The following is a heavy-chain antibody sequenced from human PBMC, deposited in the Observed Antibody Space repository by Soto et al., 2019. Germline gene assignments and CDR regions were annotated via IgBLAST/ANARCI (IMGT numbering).Heavy chain of an antibody. Sequence: EVQLLESGGGLVQPGGSLRLSCAASGFTFSSYAMSWVRQAPGKGLEWVSAISGSGGSTYYADSVKGRFTISRDNSKNTLYLQMNSLRAEDTAVYYCAKDVTSYYDILPGLVGAFDLWGQGTMVTVSS. V-gene: IGHV3-23*01. CDR2: ISGSGGST. CDR3: AKDVTSYYDILPGLVGAFDL. J-gene: IGHJ3*01. CDR1: GFTFSSYA. D-gene: IGHD3-9*01.